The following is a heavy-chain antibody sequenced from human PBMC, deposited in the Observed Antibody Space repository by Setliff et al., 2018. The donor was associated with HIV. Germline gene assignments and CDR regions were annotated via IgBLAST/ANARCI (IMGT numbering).Heavy chain of an antibody. CDR2: IYVGGSV. Sequence: SETLSLTCTVSGGSMNSDSYSWTWLRQPAGKGPELIGHIYVGGSVIYNPSLASRVTISMFPSKNQFSLDLSSVTAADTAKYYCARAKTIGVSAVFFDPWGQGRPVTVS. D-gene: IGHD3-3*01. CDR1: GGSMNSDSYS. J-gene: IGHJ5*02. V-gene: IGHV4-61*09. CDR3: ARAKTIGVSAVFFDP.